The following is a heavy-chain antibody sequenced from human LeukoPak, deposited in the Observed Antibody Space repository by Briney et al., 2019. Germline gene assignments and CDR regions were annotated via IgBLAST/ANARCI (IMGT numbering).Heavy chain of an antibody. D-gene: IGHD3-22*01. CDR3: ARSVYYYDSSGITGHFDY. CDR2: IYCSGST. Sequence: SETLSLTCTVSGGSISSYYWSWIRQPPGKGLEWIGYIYCSGSTNYNPSLKSRVTISVDTSKNQFSLKLSSVTAADTAVYYCARSVYYYDSSGITGHFDYWGQGTLVTVSS. CDR1: GGSISSYY. V-gene: IGHV4-59*01. J-gene: IGHJ4*02.